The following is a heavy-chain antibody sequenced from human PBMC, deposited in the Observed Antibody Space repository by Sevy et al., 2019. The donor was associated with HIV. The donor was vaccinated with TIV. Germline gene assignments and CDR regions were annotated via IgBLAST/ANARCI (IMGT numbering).Heavy chain of an antibody. J-gene: IGHJ6*02. Sequence: GGSLRLSCSASGFTFSSYAMHWVRQAPGKGLEYVSAISSNGGSTYYADSVKGRFTISRDNSKNTLYLQMSSLRAEDTAVYYCVKGSDIVVVVAATFAGPDYYYGMDVWGQWTTVTVSS. CDR3: VKGSDIVVVVAATFAGPDYYYGMDV. CDR1: GFTFSSYA. V-gene: IGHV3-64D*06. CDR2: ISSNGGST. D-gene: IGHD2-15*01.